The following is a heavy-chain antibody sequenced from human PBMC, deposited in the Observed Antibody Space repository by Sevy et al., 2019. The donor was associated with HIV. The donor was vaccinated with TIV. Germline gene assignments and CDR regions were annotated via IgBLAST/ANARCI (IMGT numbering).Heavy chain of an antibody. D-gene: IGHD1-1*01. Sequence: SETLSLTCTVSGGSVSSGSYYWSWIRQPPGKGLEWIGYIYYSGSTNYNPSLKSRVTISVDTSKNQFSLKLSSVTAADTAVYYCARDQLTGTHPFDPWGQGTLVTVSS. CDR1: GGSVSSGSYY. J-gene: IGHJ5*02. V-gene: IGHV4-61*01. CDR2: IYYSGST. CDR3: ARDQLTGTHPFDP.